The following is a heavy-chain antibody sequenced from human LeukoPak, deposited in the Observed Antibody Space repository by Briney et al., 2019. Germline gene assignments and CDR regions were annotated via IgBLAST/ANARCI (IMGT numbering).Heavy chain of an antibody. J-gene: IGHJ6*03. Sequence: GGTLRLSCAASGFTFSSYGMSWVRQAPGKGLEWVSAISGSGGSTYYADSVKGRFTISRDNSKNTLYLQMNSLRAEDTAVYYCAKGGVVVPAANDYYYYYYMDVWGKGTTVTISS. V-gene: IGHV3-23*01. CDR3: AKGGVVVPAANDYYYYYYMDV. D-gene: IGHD2-2*01. CDR2: ISGSGGST. CDR1: GFTFSSYG.